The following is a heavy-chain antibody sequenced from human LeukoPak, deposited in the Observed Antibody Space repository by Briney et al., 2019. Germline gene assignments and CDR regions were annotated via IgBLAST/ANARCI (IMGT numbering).Heavy chain of an antibody. CDR3: ASSPRWTTAVTGWFDP. Sequence: SETLSLTCTVSGGSISRYYWSWIRQPPGKGLEWIGFGYYSGSTNYNPSLKSRVTISVDTSKNQFSLKLSSVTAADTAVYYCASSPRWTTAVTGWFDPWGQGTLVTVSS. CDR1: GGSISRYY. V-gene: IGHV4-59*01. CDR2: GYYSGST. J-gene: IGHJ5*02. D-gene: IGHD4-23*01.